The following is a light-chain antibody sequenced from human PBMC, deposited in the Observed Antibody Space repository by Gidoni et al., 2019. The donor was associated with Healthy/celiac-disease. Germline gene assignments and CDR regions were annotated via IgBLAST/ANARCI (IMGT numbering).Light chain of an antibody. CDR2: GAS. CDR3: QQYGSSPSCT. CDR1: QGGSSSY. Sequence: VLPQSPGTLSLSPGERATLSCRASQGGSSSYLAWYQQKPGQAPRLLIYGASSRATGIPDRFSGSGSGTDFTLTISRLEPEDFAVYYCQQYGSSPSCTFGPGTKVDIK. V-gene: IGKV3-20*01. J-gene: IGKJ3*01.